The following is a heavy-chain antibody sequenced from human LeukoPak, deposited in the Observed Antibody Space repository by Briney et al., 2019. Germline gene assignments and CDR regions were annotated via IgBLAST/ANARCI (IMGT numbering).Heavy chain of an antibody. J-gene: IGHJ4*02. CDR3: AKSSDRGVLRSPFDY. Sequence: PGGSLRLSCAASGLTYSSYAMSWVRQAPGKGLEWVSTISGSGGSTYYADSVKGRFTISRDNAKNSLYLQMNSLRAEDMALYYCAKSSDRGVLRSPFDYWGQGTLVTVSS. CDR2: ISGSGGST. D-gene: IGHD3-3*01. CDR1: GLTYSSYA. V-gene: IGHV3-23*01.